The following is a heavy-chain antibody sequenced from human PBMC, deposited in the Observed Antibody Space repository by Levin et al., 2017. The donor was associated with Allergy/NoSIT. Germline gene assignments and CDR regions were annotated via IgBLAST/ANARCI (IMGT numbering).Heavy chain of an antibody. J-gene: IGHJ4*02. CDR1: GFTLGNYW. CDR3: ARDPGGYDY. CDR2: IKQDGDEK. V-gene: IGHV3-7*01. Sequence: GGSLRLSCAASGFTLGNYWMSWVRQAPGKGLEWVASIKQDGDEKYYVDSVKGRLTISRDNAKTSLYLQMNNLRAEDTAVYYCARDPGGYDYWGQGTLVTASS. D-gene: IGHD4-23*01.